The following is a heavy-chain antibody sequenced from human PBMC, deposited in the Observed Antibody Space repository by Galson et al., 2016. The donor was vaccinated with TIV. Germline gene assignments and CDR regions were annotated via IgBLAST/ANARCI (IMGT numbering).Heavy chain of an antibody. CDR3: ARTFPCGGDCYFFDS. Sequence: SVKVSCKASGYSFTSYGITWVRQAPGQGLAWMGWISNYNVNTKYAQKFQGRVTLTTDTSTSTVYIVLSSLRSEDTAVYYCARTFPCGGDCYFFDSWGQGTLVTVSS. J-gene: IGHJ4*02. CDR2: ISNYNVNT. D-gene: IGHD2-21*02. CDR1: GYSFTSYG. V-gene: IGHV1-18*01.